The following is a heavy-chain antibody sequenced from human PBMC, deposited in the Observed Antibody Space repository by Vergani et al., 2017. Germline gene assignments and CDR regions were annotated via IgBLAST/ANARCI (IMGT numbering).Heavy chain of an antibody. CDR2: IWYDGSNK. D-gene: IGHD4-11*01. J-gene: IGHJ6*03. CDR3: ARIVRNYEYYYYYYYMDV. Sequence: QVQLVESGGGVVQPGRSLRLSCAASGFTFSSYGMHWVRQAPGKGLEWVAVIWYDGSNKYYADSVKGRFTISRDNSKNTLYLQMNSLRAEDTAVYYCARIVRNYEYYYYYYYMDVWGKGTTVTVSS. CDR1: GFTFSSYG. V-gene: IGHV3-33*01.